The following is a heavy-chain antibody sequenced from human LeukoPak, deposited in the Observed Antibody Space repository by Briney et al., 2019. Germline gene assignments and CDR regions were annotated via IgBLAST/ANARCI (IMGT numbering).Heavy chain of an antibody. Sequence: GGSLRLSCAASGFTFSDYYMSWIRQAPGKGLEWVSYISSSGSTLYYADSVKGRFTISRDNAKNSLYLQMNSLRAEDTAVYYCARDQSGYDILTGYPDYWGQGTLVTVSS. D-gene: IGHD3-9*01. CDR2: ISSSGSTL. J-gene: IGHJ4*02. CDR1: GFTFSDYY. V-gene: IGHV3-11*01. CDR3: ARDQSGYDILTGYPDY.